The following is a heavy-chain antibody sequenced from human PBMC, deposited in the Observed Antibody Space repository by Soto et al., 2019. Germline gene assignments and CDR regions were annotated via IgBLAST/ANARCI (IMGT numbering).Heavy chain of an antibody. CDR1: GYTFTSYG. V-gene: IGHV1-18*01. CDR2: ISAYNGNT. Sequence: QVQLVQSGAEVKKPGASVKVSCKASGYTFTSYGISWVRQAPGQRLEWMGWISAYNGNTNYAQRLQGRVTMTADTSTSTAYMELRSLRSDDTAVYYCARDRTLYCSGGSCYLGYWGQGTLVTVSS. J-gene: IGHJ4*02. D-gene: IGHD2-15*01. CDR3: ARDRTLYCSGGSCYLGY.